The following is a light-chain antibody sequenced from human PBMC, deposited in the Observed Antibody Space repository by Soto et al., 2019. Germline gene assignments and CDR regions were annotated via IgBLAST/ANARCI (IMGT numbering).Light chain of an antibody. V-gene: IGLV2-14*03. Sequence: QSALTQPTSVSGSPGQSITISCTGNHNDIGTYDYVSWYQQHPGRAPRLLIHGVTTRPSGISDRFSASKSGLTAPLTISGLQPEDEADYYCSSFTSNRIYVFGPGTKVTVL. J-gene: IGLJ1*01. CDR2: GVT. CDR3: SSFTSNRIYV. CDR1: HNDIGTYDY.